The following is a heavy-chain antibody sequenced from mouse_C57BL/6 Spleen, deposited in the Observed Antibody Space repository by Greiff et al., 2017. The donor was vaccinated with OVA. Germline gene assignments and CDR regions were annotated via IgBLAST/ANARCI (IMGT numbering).Heavy chain of an antibody. CDR1: GYTFTDYY. D-gene: IGHD2-4*01. V-gene: IGHV1-26*01. CDR2: INPNNGGT. CDR3: ARRGWDYDVNCDY. J-gene: IGHJ2*01. Sequence: EVQLQQSGPELVKPGASVKISCKASGYTFTDYYMNWVKQSHGKSLEWIGDINPNNGGTSYNQKFKGKATLTVDKSSSTAYMELRSLTSEDSAVYYCARRGWDYDVNCDYWGQGTTLTVSS.